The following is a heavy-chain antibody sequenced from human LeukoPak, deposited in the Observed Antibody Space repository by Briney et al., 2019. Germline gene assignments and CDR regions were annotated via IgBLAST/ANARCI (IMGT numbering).Heavy chain of an antibody. V-gene: IGHV3-21*01. CDR1: GFTFSSYS. CDR3: ARGLAAAAPDFFDY. J-gene: IGHJ4*02. Sequence: GGSLGLSCAASGFTFSSYSMNWVRQAPGKGLEWVSSISTSSSYIYYAGSVKGRFTISRDNAKNSLCLQMNSLRVEDTAVYYCARGLAAAAPDFFDYWGQGALVTVSS. CDR2: ISTSSSYI. D-gene: IGHD6-13*01.